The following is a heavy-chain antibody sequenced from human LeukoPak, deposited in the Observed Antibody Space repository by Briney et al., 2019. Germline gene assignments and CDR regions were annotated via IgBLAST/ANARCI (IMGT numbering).Heavy chain of an antibody. J-gene: IGHJ2*01. CDR2: IYYSGST. CDR1: GGSISSGDYY. CDR3: ARATGYCSGGSCYNRYWYFDL. Sequence: SETLSLTCTVSGGSISSGDYYWSWIRQPPGKGLEWIGYIYYSGSTYYNPSLKSRVTISVDRSKNQFSLKLSSVTAADTAVYYCARATGYCSGGSCYNRYWYFDLWGRGTLVTVSS. D-gene: IGHD2-15*01. V-gene: IGHV4-30-4*08.